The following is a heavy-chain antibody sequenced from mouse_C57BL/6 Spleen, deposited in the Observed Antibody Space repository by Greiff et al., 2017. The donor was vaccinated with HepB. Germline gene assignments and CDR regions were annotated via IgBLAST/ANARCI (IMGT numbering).Heavy chain of an antibody. J-gene: IGHJ2*01. D-gene: IGHD2-1*01. CDR1: GYTFTSYW. CDR3: ARKEKNGNYEGYYFDY. CDR2: IDPSDSYT. Sequence: VQLQQPGAELVKPGASVKLSCKASGYTFTSYWMQWVKQRPGQGLEWIGEIDPSDSYTNYNQKFKGKATLTVDTSSSTAYMQLSSLTSEDSAVYYCARKEKNGNYEGYYFDYWGQGTTLTVSS. V-gene: IGHV1-50*01.